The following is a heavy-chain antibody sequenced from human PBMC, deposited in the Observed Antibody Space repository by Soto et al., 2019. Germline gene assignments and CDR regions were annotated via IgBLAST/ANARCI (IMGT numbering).Heavy chain of an antibody. Sequence: ASVKVSCKVSGYTLTELSMHWVRQAPGKGLEWMGGFDPEDGETIYAQKFQGRVTMTEETSTDTAYMELSSLRSEDTAVDTCAGVVVPAAGVRYYYYMDVWGKGTTVTVSS. CDR3: AGVVVPAAGVRYYYYMDV. V-gene: IGHV1-24*01. CDR1: GYTLTELS. CDR2: FDPEDGET. D-gene: IGHD2-2*01. J-gene: IGHJ6*03.